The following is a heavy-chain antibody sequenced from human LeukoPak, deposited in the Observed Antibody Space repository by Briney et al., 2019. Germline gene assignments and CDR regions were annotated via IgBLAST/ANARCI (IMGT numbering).Heavy chain of an antibody. Sequence: PWGSLTLSCVASGFTFSNYWMHWVRQAPGEGLVWVSRIDPDGSTTNYADTVKGRFTTSRGNAKNTLYLQMNSLRAEDTALYYCTRVQAGRAGLMDVWGRGTTVTVSS. V-gene: IGHV3-74*01. J-gene: IGHJ6*02. D-gene: IGHD6-13*01. CDR2: IDPDGSTT. CDR1: GFTFSNYW. CDR3: TRVQAGRAGLMDV.